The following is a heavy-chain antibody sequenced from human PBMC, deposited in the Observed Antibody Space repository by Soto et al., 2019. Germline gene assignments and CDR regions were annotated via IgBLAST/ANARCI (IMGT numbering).Heavy chain of an antibody. J-gene: IGHJ3*02. CDR2: ISGSGGST. V-gene: IGHV3-23*01. Sequence: GGSLRLSCAASGFTFSSYAMSWVRQAPGKGLEWVSAISGSGGSTYYADSVKGRFTISRDNSKNTLYLQMNSLRAEDTAVYYCAKDLRLKYYYDSSSVDPLDAFDIWGQGTMVTVSS. CDR1: GFTFSSYA. CDR3: AKDLRLKYYYDSSSVDPLDAFDI. D-gene: IGHD3-22*01.